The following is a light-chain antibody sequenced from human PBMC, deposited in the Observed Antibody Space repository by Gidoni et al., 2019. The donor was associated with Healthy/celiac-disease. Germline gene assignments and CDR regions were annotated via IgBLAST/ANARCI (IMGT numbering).Light chain of an antibody. Sequence: AIRMTQSPSSFSASTGDRVTITCRASQGISSYLAWYQQKPGKAPKLLIYAASKLQSGVPSRFSGSGSGTDFTLTISCLQSEDFATYYCQQYYSYPRTFGQGTKVEIK. CDR2: AAS. J-gene: IGKJ1*01. CDR1: QGISSY. V-gene: IGKV1-8*01. CDR3: QQYYSYPRT.